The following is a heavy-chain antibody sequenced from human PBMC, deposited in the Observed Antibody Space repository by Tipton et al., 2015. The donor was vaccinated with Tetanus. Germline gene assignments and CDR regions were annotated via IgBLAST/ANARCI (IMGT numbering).Heavy chain of an antibody. D-gene: IGHD6-19*01. Sequence: TLSLTCTVSGDSMTRYYWSWIRQPPGKGLEWISYIFHSGSTNYNPALKSRVTISMDTSKNQFSLNLTSVTAADTPAYYCAILPKHWLAPRGAPWGQRFLVTVSS. CDR2: IFHSGST. J-gene: IGHJ5*02. V-gene: IGHV4-59*12. CDR3: AILPKHWLAPRGAP. CDR1: GDSMTRYY.